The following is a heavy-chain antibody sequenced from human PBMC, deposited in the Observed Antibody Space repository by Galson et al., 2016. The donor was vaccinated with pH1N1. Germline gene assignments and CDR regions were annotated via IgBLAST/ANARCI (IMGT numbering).Heavy chain of an antibody. CDR2: IIPMYGRT. Sequence: SVKVSCKASGYTFTTYGISWVRQAPGQGLEWMGGIIPMYGRTDYAQKFQGIVTITADKSTSTAYTELSRVRLEDTAVYYCARTENVYDILTGSGSYYGMDVWGQGTAVTVSS. CDR3: ARTENVYDILTGSGSYYGMDV. J-gene: IGHJ6*02. CDR1: GYTFTTYG. V-gene: IGHV1-69*06. D-gene: IGHD3-9*01.